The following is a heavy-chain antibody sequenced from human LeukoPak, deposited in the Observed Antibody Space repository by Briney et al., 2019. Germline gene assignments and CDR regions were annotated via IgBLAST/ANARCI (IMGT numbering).Heavy chain of an antibody. CDR3: ARGRPPHYYDSSGYVGY. Sequence: SETLSLTCAVYGGSFSGYYWSWIRQPPGKGLEWIGEINHSGSTNYNPSLKSRVTISVDTSKNRFSLKLSSVTAADTAVYYCARGRPPHYYDSSGYVGYWGQGTLVTVSS. V-gene: IGHV4-34*01. D-gene: IGHD3-22*01. CDR1: GGSFSGYY. J-gene: IGHJ4*02. CDR2: INHSGST.